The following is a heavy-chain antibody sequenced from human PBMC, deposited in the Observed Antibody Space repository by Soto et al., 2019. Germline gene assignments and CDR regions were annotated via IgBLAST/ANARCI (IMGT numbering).Heavy chain of an antibody. J-gene: IGHJ4*02. Sequence: EVQLVESGGGLVQPGGSLRLSYAASGFTFSSYEMNWVRQAPGKGLEWVSYISSSGSTIYYADSVKGRFTISRDNAKNSLYLQMNSLRAEDTAVYYCARDGRWLHNGFDYWGQGTLVTVSS. CDR3: ARDGRWLHNGFDY. V-gene: IGHV3-48*03. CDR1: GFTFSSYE. D-gene: IGHD1-26*01. CDR2: ISSSGSTI.